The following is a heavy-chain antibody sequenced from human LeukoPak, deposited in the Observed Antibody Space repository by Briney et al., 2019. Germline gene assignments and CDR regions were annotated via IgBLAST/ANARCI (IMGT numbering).Heavy chain of an antibody. D-gene: IGHD1-26*01. CDR2: ISGSGGST. V-gene: IGHV3-23*01. CDR1: GFTLSSYA. CDR3: AKDRSGSYYVAGFDY. Sequence: GGSLRLSCAASGFTLSSYAMSWVRQAPGKGLEWVSAISGSGGSTYYADSVKGRFTISRDNSKNTLYLQMNSLRAEDTAVYYCAKDRSGSYYVAGFDYWGQGTLVTVSS. J-gene: IGHJ4*02.